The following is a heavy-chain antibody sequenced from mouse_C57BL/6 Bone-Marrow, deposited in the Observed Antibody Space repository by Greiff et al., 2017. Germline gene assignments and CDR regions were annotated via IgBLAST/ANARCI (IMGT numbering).Heavy chain of an antibody. CDR1: GYTFTSYW. CDR3: TRRITTVVATADY. Sequence: DVQLQESGTVLARPGASVKMSCKTSGYTFTSYWVHWVQQWPGQGLEWIGAIYPGNSDTSYNQKFKGKAKLTAVTSASTSYMELSSLTNEDSAVYYCTRRITTVVATADYWGQGTTRTVSS. J-gene: IGHJ2*01. V-gene: IGHV1-5*01. D-gene: IGHD1-1*01. CDR2: IYPGNSDT.